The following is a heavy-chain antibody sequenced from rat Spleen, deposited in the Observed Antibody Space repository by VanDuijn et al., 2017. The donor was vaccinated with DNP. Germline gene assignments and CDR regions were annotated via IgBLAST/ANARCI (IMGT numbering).Heavy chain of an antibody. CDR3: ARLQGYYYDGSYYPFAY. J-gene: IGHJ3*01. D-gene: IGHD1-12*02. Sequence: QVQLKETGPGLVQPTQTLSITCTVSGFSLTIYSVHWVRHPPGKGLEWMGRVQSGGNTDYSSGLRARLSIIRDTSKSQVFLIMDSVQTEDTAMYFCARLQGYYYDGSYYPFAYGGQGILVTVSS. CDR2: VQSGGNT. CDR1: GFSLTIYS. V-gene: IGHV2-1*01.